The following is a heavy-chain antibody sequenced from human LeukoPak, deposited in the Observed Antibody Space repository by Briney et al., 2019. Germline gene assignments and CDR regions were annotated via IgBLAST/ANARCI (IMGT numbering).Heavy chain of an antibody. D-gene: IGHD6-13*01. V-gene: IGHV4-59*08. Sequence: PSETLPLTCTVSGGSISSYYWSWIRQPPGKGLEWIGYIYYSGSTNYNPSLKSRVTISVDTSKDQFSLKLSSVTAADTAVYYCATLLSSSWSFDYWGQGTLVTVSS. J-gene: IGHJ4*02. CDR3: ATLLSSSWSFDY. CDR2: IYYSGST. CDR1: GGSISSYY.